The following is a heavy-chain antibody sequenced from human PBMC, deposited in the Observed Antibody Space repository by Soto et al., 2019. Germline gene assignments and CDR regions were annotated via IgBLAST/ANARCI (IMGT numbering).Heavy chain of an antibody. Sequence: GSLRLSCEASGFTFSTYAMSWVRQAPGKGLEWVSALTPSGGETFYADSVKGRFTISRDNSMHALYLQMNSLRIEDTAVYYCAHPRGYGVFDAYDIWGQGTMVTVSS. CDR3: AHPRGYGVFDAYDI. D-gene: IGHD4-17*01. CDR1: GFTFSTYA. J-gene: IGHJ3*02. V-gene: IGHV3-23*01. CDR2: LTPSGGET.